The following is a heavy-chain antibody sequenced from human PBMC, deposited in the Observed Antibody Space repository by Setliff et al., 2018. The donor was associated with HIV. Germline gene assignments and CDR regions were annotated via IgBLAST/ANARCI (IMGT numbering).Heavy chain of an antibody. D-gene: IGHD3-3*01. CDR1: GGSMNSDSYS. Sequence: PSETLSLTCTVSGGSMNSDSYSWTWLRQPAGKGPELIGHIYVGGSVIYNPSLASRVTISVVPSKNQFSLDLSSVTAADTAKYYCARAKTIGVSAVFFDPWGQGRPVTVSS. J-gene: IGHJ5*02. CDR3: ARAKTIGVSAVFFDP. V-gene: IGHV4-61*09. CDR2: IYVGGSV.